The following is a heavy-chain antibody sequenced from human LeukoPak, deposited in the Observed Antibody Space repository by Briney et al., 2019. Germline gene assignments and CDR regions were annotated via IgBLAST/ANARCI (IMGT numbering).Heavy chain of an antibody. V-gene: IGHV3-7*01. Sequence: GGSLRLSCAASGFTFSTYWMTWVRQAPGKGLEWVANIKEDGSEKYYLDSVEGRFTISRDNAKNSLYLQMNSLRDEDTAVYYCARVSWIQLGWYFDLWGRGTLVTVSS. CDR1: GFTFSTYW. CDR3: ARVSWIQLGWYFDL. CDR2: IKEDGSEK. D-gene: IGHD5-18*01. J-gene: IGHJ2*01.